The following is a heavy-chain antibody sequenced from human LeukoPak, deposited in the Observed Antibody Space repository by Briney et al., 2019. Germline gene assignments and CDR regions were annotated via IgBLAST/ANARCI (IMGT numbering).Heavy chain of an antibody. Sequence: ASVKVSCKASGYTFTGYYMHWVRQAPGQGLEWMGWINPNSGGTNYAQKFQGRVTMTRDASITTAYMELSRLSSDDTAVYYCARHPGKVTNDWYFDLWGRGTLVTVSS. CDR2: INPNSGGT. CDR1: GYTFTGYY. CDR3: ARHPGKVTNDWYFDL. J-gene: IGHJ2*01. V-gene: IGHV1-2*02. D-gene: IGHD4-23*01.